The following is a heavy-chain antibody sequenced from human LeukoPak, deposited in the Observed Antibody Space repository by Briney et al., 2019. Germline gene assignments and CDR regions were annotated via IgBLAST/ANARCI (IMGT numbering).Heavy chain of an antibody. D-gene: IGHD4-17*01. CDR3: AKEYGDYAEYYFDY. J-gene: IGHJ4*02. Sequence: GGSLRLSCAASGCTFSSYGMHWVRQAPGKGLEWVAVISYDGSNKYYADSVKGRFTISRDNSKNTLYLQRNILRAADTAVYYCAKEYGDYAEYYFDYWGQGTLVTVSS. V-gene: IGHV3-30*18. CDR1: GCTFSSYG. CDR2: ISYDGSNK.